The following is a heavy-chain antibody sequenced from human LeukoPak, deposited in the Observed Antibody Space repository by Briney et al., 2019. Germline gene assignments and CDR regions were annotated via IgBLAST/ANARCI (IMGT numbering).Heavy chain of an antibody. CDR3: ARKGYCSGGSCYDNWFDP. CDR1: GYTFTSYD. Sequence: ASVKVSCKASGYTFTSYDINWVRQATGQGLEWMGWMNPNSGNTGYAQKFQGRVTMTRNTSISTAYMELSSLRSEATAVYYCARKGYCSGGSCYDNWFDPWGQGTLVTVSS. CDR2: MNPNSGNT. V-gene: IGHV1-8*01. J-gene: IGHJ5*02. D-gene: IGHD2-15*01.